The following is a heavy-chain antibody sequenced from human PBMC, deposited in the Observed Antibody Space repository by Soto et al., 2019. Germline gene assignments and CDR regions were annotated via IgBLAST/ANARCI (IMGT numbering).Heavy chain of an antibody. CDR3: AGVRVGATIRGPYYYYGMAV. D-gene: IGHD5-12*01. V-gene: IGHV3-48*01. J-gene: IGHJ6*02. CDR2: ISSSSSTI. Sequence: GGSLRLSCAASGFTFSSYSMNWVRQAPGKGLEWVSYISSSSSTIYYADSVKGRFTISRDNAKNSLYLQMNSLRAEDTAVYYCAGVRVGATIRGPYYYYGMAVWGQGPPVTVPS. CDR1: GFTFSSYS.